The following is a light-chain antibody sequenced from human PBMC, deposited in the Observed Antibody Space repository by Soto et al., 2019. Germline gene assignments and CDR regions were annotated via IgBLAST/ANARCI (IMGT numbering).Light chain of an antibody. CDR1: QSVNNN. V-gene: IGKV3-20*01. CDR3: QQYGSSLWT. Sequence: EIVMTQSPVTLSVSPGERATVSCTASQSVNNNVAWYQQKPGHTPRLLIYGASSRATGIPDRFSGSGSGTDFTLTISRLEPEDFAVYYCQQYGSSLWTFGQGTKVDIK. J-gene: IGKJ1*01. CDR2: GAS.